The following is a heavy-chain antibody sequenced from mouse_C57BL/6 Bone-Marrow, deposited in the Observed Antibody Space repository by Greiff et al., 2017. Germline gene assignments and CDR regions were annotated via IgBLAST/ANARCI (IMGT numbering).Heavy chain of an antibody. J-gene: IGHJ1*03. Sequence: QVQLQQSGPELVKPGASVKLSCKASGYTFTSYDINWVKQRPGQGLEWIGWIYPRDGSTKYNEKFKGKATLTVDTSSSTAYMGLHSLPSEDSAVYICAKLELEGSSGDWYFDVWGTGTTVTVSS. D-gene: IGHD1-1*01. CDR3: AKLELEGSSGDWYFDV. V-gene: IGHV1-85*01. CDR1: GYTFTSYD. CDR2: IYPRDGST.